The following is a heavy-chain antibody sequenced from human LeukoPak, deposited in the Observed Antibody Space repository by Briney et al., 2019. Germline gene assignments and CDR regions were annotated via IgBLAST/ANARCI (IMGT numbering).Heavy chain of an antibody. J-gene: IGHJ5*02. CDR2: ISTGSRYI. CDR3: TRGPEGSSLNWFDP. D-gene: IGHD1-14*01. Sequence: GGFLRLSCAASGVAFSSYSMNWVRQAPGKGLEWVSCISTGSRYIYYADSVKGRFTISRDDAKNSLYLQMNSLRAEDTALYYCTRGPEGSSLNWFDPWGQGTLVTVSS. V-gene: IGHV3-21*01. CDR1: GVAFSSYS.